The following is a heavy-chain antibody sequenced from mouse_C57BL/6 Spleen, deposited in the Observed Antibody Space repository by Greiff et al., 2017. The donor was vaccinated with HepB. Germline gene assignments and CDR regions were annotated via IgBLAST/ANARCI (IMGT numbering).Heavy chain of an antibody. CDR3: ARSDYDSAMDY. CDR1: GYAFSSSW. V-gene: IGHV1-82*01. Sequence: VKVVESGPELVKPGASVKISCKASGYAFSSSWMNWVKQRPGKGLEWIGRIYPGDGDTNYNGKFKGKATLTADKSSSTAYMQLSSLTSEDSAVYFCARSDYDSAMDYWGQGTSVTVSS. CDR2: IYPGDGDT. J-gene: IGHJ4*01. D-gene: IGHD2-4*01.